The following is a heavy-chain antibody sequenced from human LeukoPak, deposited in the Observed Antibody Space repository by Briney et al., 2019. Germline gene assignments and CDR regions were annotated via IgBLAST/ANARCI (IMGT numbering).Heavy chain of an antibody. J-gene: IGHJ6*03. Sequence: PSETLSLTCTVSGGSISSYYWSWIRQPPGKGLEWIGYIHYSGSTNYNPSLKSRVTISVETSKNQFSLKLSSVTAADTAVYHCARVEEGYGSGRRENYYYYYMDVWGKGTTVTISS. CDR1: GGSISSYY. CDR2: IHYSGST. CDR3: ARVEEGYGSGRRENYYYYYMDV. V-gene: IGHV4-59*01. D-gene: IGHD3-10*01.